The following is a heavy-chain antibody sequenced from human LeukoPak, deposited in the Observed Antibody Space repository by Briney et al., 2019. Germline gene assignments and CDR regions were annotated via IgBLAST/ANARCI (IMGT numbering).Heavy chain of an antibody. CDR1: GGSIRSSYYY. Sequence: SETLSLTCTVSGGSIRSSYYYWGWIRQPPGKGLEWIGSIYDSGSTYYNPSLKSRVTISVDTSKNQFSLKLSSVTAADTAVYYCARVVASRFDPWGQGTLVTVSS. D-gene: IGHD5-12*01. V-gene: IGHV4-39*07. CDR3: ARVVASRFDP. CDR2: IYDSGST. J-gene: IGHJ5*02.